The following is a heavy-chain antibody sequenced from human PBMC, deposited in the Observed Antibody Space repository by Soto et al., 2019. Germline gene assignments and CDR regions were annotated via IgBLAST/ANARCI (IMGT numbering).Heavy chain of an antibody. CDR2: INGRSTDI. Sequence: GGSLRLSCAASGFTFSSYSMSWVRQAPGRGLESISYINGRSTDIAYADSVKGRFTVSRANAQNSLFLQLNSLRVEDSAVYYCTRDPRLADYWGLGTLVTVSS. J-gene: IGHJ4*02. CDR1: GFTFSSYS. V-gene: IGHV3-21*05. CDR3: TRDPRLADY.